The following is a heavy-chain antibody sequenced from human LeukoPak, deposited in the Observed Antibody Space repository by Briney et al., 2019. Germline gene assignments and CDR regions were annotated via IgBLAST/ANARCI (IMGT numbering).Heavy chain of an antibody. CDR2: ISSSGSTI. Sequence: GGSLRLSCAASGFTLSSYEMNWVRQAPGKGLEWVSYISSSGSTIYYADSVKGRFTISRDNAKNSLYLQMNSLRAEDTAVYYCARIPGIAVAGTRSGNYWGQGTLVTVSS. D-gene: IGHD6-19*01. V-gene: IGHV3-48*03. CDR1: GFTLSSYE. CDR3: ARIPGIAVAGTRSGNY. J-gene: IGHJ4*02.